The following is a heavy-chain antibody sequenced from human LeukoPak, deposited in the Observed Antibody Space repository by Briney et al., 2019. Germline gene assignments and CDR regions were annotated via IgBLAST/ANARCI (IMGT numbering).Heavy chain of an antibody. D-gene: IGHD5-12*01. Sequence: ASVKVSCKASGYTFTGYYMHWVRQAPGQGLEWMGWINPNSSGTNYAQKFQGRVTMTRDTSISTAYMELSRLRSDDTAVYYCARVDSGYDYYIDYWGQGTLVTVSS. V-gene: IGHV1-2*02. J-gene: IGHJ4*02. CDR1: GYTFTGYY. CDR3: ARVDSGYDYYIDY. CDR2: INPNSSGT.